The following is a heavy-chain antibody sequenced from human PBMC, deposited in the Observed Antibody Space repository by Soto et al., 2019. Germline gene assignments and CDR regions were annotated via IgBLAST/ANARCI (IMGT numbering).Heavy chain of an antibody. CDR1: GGSISSGDYY. J-gene: IGHJ5*02. D-gene: IGHD6-6*01. V-gene: IGHV4-30-4*01. CDR2: IYYSGST. Sequence: QVQLQESGPGLVKPSQTLSLTCTVSGGSISSGDYYWSWIRQPPGKGLEWIGYIYYSGSTYYNPALKCRVTISVDTSKNQFSLKLSSVTAADTAVYYCASDWGYSSSFGFGNWFDPWGQGTLVTVSS. CDR3: ASDWGYSSSFGFGNWFDP.